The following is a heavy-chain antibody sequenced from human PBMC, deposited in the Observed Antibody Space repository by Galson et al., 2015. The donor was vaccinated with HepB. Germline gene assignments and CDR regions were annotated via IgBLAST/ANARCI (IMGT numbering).Heavy chain of an antibody. CDR1: GFTFDDYA. CDR3: AKAPTSDIVVVPAALHDY. V-gene: IGHV3-9*01. J-gene: IGHJ4*02. CDR2: ISWNSGSI. Sequence: SLRLSCAASGFTFDDYAMHWVRQAPGKGLEWVSGISWNSGSIGYADSVKGRFTTSRDNAKNSLYLQMNSLRAEDTALYYCAKAPTSDIVVVPAALHDYWGQGTLVTVSS. D-gene: IGHD2-2*01.